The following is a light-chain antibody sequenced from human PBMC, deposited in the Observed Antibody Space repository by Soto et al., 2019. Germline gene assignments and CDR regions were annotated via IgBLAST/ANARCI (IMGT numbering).Light chain of an antibody. CDR1: SIDFGGYNF. CDR2: EVS. J-gene: IGLJ1*01. V-gene: IGLV2-14*03. CDR3: SSSTTTSTVV. Sequence: QSVLTQPASVLGSPGQSIAISCTGTSIDFGGYNFVSWDQQHAGKAAKLMIYEVSNRLSGVSNRFSCSKSGNPASLTISGLKPEAEADYYCSSSTTTSTVVFGTGTKVTVL.